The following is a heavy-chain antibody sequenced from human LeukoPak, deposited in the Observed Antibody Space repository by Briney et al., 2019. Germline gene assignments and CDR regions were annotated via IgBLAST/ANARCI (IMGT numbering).Heavy chain of an antibody. J-gene: IGHJ3*02. V-gene: IGHV3-66*01. CDR2: IYSGGST. CDR1: GLTVSSNY. CDR3: ARLHGDYVPDAFDI. D-gene: IGHD4-17*01. Sequence: GGSLRLSCAASGLTVSSNYMSWVRQAPGKGLEWVSVIYSGGSTYYADSVKGRFTIPRDNSKNTLYLQMNSLRAEDTAVYYCARLHGDYVPDAFDIWGQGTMVTVSS.